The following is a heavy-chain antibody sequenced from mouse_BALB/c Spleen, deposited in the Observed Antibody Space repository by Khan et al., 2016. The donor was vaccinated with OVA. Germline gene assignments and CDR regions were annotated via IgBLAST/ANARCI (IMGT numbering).Heavy chain of an antibody. J-gene: IGHJ4*01. CDR3: ARSRAMDY. D-gene: IGHD3-1*01. Sequence: QVQLQQSGAELAKPGASVKMSCKASGYSFTTYWMHWVKQRPGQGLEWIGYTNPSTGYTDYNQKFKDKATLTADKSPSTAYMQLSSLTSEDSAVYYCARSRAMDYWGQGTSVTVSS. CDR2: TNPSTGYT. CDR1: GYSFTTYW. V-gene: IGHV1-7*01.